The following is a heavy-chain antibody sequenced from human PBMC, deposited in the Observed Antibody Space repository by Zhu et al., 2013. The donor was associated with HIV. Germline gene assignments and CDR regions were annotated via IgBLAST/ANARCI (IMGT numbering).Heavy chain of an antibody. Sequence: QVQLVQSGAEVKKPGSSVKVSCKASGGTFSSYAISWVRQAPGQGLEWMGGIIPIFGTANYAQKFQGRVTITADKSTSTAYMELSSLRSEDTAVYYCAREYCSSTSCYAVPSYYYYGMDVWGQGTTVTVSS. CDR3: AREYCSSTSCYAVPSYYYYGMDV. CDR2: IIPIFGTA. J-gene: IGHJ6*02. CDR1: GGTFSSYA. V-gene: IGHV1-69*06. D-gene: IGHD2-2*01.